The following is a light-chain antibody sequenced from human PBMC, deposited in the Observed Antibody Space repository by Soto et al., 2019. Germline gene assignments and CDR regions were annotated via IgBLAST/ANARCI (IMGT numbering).Light chain of an antibody. CDR2: EVS. J-gene: IGLJ1*01. V-gene: IGLV2-14*01. CDR1: SSDVGGYNY. CDR3: SSYKSSSTLYV. Sequence: QSVLTQPASVSGSPGQSITISCTGTSSDVGGYNYVSWYQQHPGQAPKLMIYEVSNRPSGVSNRFSGSKSGNTASLTISGLQAEDEADYYCSSYKSSSTLYVFGTGTKVTVL.